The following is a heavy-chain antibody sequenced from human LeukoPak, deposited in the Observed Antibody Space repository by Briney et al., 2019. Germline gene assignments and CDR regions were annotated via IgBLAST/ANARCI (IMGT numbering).Heavy chain of an antibody. V-gene: IGHV3-30*07. D-gene: IGHD6-13*01. J-gene: IGHJ1*01. Sequence: YDGSNKYYADSVKGRFTISRDNSKNTLYLQMNSLRAEDTAVYYCARDAIAAAATGYFQHWGQGTLVTVSS. CDR3: ARDAIAAAATGYFQH. CDR2: YDGSNK.